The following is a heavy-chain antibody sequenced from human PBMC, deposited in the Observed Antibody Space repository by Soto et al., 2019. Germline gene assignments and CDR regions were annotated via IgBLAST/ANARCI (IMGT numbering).Heavy chain of an antibody. CDR1: GFTFSTYG. Sequence: QVQLVESGGGVVQPGRSLRLSCAASGFTFSTYGMHWVRQAPGKGLEWVAVISYDGVNKYYADSVKGRFTISRDNSKNPLSLQMNRLRAEDTAVYYCAKSVDNWSDGFFDYWGQGTLVTVSS. D-gene: IGHD1-1*01. J-gene: IGHJ4*02. CDR3: AKSVDNWSDGFFDY. V-gene: IGHV3-30*18. CDR2: ISYDGVNK.